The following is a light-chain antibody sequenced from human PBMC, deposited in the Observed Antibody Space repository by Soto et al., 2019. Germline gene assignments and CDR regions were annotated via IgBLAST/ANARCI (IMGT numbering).Light chain of an antibody. J-gene: IGKJ1*01. CDR3: QQSYSIPWT. CDR2: AAS. Sequence: DIQMTQSPSSLSASVGDRVTITCRASQSISSYLNWYQQKPGKAPKVLIYAASSLQSGVPSRFSGSGSGTDYTLSISNLQPEDFATYYCQQSYSIPWTFGQGTKVDI. CDR1: QSISSY. V-gene: IGKV1-39*01.